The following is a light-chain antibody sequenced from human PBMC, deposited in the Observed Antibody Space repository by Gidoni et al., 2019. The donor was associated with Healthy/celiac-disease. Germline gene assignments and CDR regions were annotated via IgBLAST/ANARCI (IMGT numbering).Light chain of an antibody. CDR3: QQYYSTPQP. CDR2: CAS. Sequence: DIVMTQSPDSLAVSLGERATINCKSSQSVLYSSNNKNYLACYQHKPGQPPKLLIYCASTRESVVPDRFSGSGSWTDFTLTISSLQAEDVAVYYCQQYYSTPQPFGQGTKVEIK. J-gene: IGKJ1*01. CDR1: QSVLYSSNNKNY. V-gene: IGKV4-1*01.